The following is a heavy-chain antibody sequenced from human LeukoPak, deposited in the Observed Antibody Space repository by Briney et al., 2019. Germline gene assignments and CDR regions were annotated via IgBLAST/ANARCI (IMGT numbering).Heavy chain of an antibody. CDR2: INPNSGGT. CDR1: GYTFTGYY. Sequence: GASVKVSCKASGYTFTGYYMHWVRQAPGQGLEWMGRINPNSGGTNYAQKFQGRATMTRDTSISTAYMELSRLRSDDTAVYYCARDRIAAAGQLYNWFDPWGQGTLVTVSS. CDR3: ARDRIAAAGQLYNWFDP. J-gene: IGHJ5*02. D-gene: IGHD6-13*01. V-gene: IGHV1-2*06.